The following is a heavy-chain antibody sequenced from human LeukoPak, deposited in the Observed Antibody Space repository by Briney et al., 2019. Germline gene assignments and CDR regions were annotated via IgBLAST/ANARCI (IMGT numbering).Heavy chain of an antibody. V-gene: IGHV5-51*01. J-gene: IGHJ5*02. CDR1: GYIFTTYW. CDR2: IYPGDSDT. Sequence: GESLKISCKGSGYIFTTYWIGWVRQMPGKGLEWMGIIYPGDSDTSYSPSFQGQVTISADKSISTAYLQWSSLKASNTAMYDCARLGMRLWLSLFDPWGQGTLVSVSS. CDR3: ARLGMRLWLSLFDP. D-gene: IGHD6-19*01.